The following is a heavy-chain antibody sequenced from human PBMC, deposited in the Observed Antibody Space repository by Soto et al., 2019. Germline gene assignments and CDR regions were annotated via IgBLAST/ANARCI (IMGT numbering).Heavy chain of an antibody. V-gene: IGHV4-34*01. CDR1: GGSFSGYY. Sequence: SETLSLTCAVYGGSFSGYYWSWIRQPPGKGLEWIGEINHSGNTNYNPSLKSRVTISVDTSKNQFSLKLSSVTAADTAVYYCARSTRYGSGRSWFDPWGQGTLVTVS. CDR3: ARSTRYGSGRSWFDP. CDR2: INHSGNT. D-gene: IGHD3-10*01. J-gene: IGHJ5*02.